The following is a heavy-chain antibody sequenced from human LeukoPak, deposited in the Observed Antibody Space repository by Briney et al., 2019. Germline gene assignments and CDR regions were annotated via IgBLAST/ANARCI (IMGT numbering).Heavy chain of an antibody. CDR1: GLTFSSYA. J-gene: IGHJ4*02. CDR2: ISNSGGST. D-gene: IGHD6-6*01. V-gene: IGHV3-23*01. Sequence: PGGSLRLSCAASGLTFSSYAMNWVRQAPGKGLDSFSGISNSGGSTYYADAVKGRFTISRENSKNTLYLQRNSLRAEDTAVYYCAKETSSSFDYWGQGTLVTVSS. CDR3: AKETSSSFDY.